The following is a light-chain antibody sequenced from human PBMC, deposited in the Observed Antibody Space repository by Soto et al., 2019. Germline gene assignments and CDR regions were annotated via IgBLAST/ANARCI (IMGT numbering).Light chain of an antibody. CDR3: QHYGSSAYT. V-gene: IGKV3-20*01. J-gene: IGKJ2*01. CDR2: GAS. CDR1: QRVRSNY. Sequence: EIVLTQSPGTLSLSPGERATLSCRASQRVRSNYLAWYQQKPGQAPRLLIYGASSRATGIPDRFSGSGSGTDFTLPISRLEPEDFAVYYCQHYGSSAYTFGQGTTLEIK.